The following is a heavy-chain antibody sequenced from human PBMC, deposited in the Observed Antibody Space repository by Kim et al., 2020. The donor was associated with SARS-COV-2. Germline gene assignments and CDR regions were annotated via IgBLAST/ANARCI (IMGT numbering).Heavy chain of an antibody. D-gene: IGHD3-10*01. Sequence: GGSLRLSCAASGFTFSSYAMHWVRQAPGKGLEWVAVIWYDGSNKYYADSVKGRFTISRDNSKNTLYLQMNSLRAEDTAVYYCAKDRGTMVRGPLMPGSYWGQGTLVTVSS. J-gene: IGHJ4*02. CDR2: IWYDGSNK. CDR3: AKDRGTMVRGPLMPGSY. CDR1: GFTFSSYA. V-gene: IGHV3-33*06.